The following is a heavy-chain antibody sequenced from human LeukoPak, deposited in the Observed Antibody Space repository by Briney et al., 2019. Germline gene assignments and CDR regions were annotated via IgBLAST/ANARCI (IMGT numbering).Heavy chain of an antibody. Sequence: GGSLRLSCEASGFIFSKYCMSWVRQAPGKGPEWVANMKQDGSEKFYMDSVKGRFTISRDNANNSLYLQMNSLRAEDTAIYYCARAPYYFDSWGQGTLVTVSS. CDR2: MKQDGSEK. J-gene: IGHJ4*02. V-gene: IGHV3-7*01. CDR3: ARAPYYFDS. CDR1: GFIFSKYC.